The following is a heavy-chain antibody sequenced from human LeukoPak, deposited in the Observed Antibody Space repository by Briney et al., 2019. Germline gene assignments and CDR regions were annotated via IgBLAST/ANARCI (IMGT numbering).Heavy chain of an antibody. J-gene: IGHJ4*02. D-gene: IGHD2-2*01. CDR3: AKVRVPGVNHFDY. V-gene: IGHV3-23*01. CDR1: GFTFSSYA. CDR2: ISDNGGTT. Sequence: GGSLRLSCAASGFTFSSYAMNWVRQAPGKGLEWVSYISDNGGTTYYAGSVKGRFTISRDNSKNTLSLQMNSLRAEDTAVYYCAKVRVPGVNHFDYWGQGALVTVSS.